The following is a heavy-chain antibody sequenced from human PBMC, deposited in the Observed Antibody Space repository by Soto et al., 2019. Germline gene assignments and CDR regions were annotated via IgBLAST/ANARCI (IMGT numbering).Heavy chain of an antibody. Sequence: GGSLRLSCAASGFTFSNAWMSWVRQAPGKGLEWVGHIKSKTDGGTTDYAAPVKGRFTISRDDSKNTLYLQMNSLKTEDTAVYYCTTTPTPYYDILTGYYSVAAFDIWGQGTMVTVSS. J-gene: IGHJ3*02. CDR1: GFTFSNAW. V-gene: IGHV3-15*01. D-gene: IGHD3-9*01. CDR3: TTTPTPYYDILTGYYSVAAFDI. CDR2: IKSKTDGGTT.